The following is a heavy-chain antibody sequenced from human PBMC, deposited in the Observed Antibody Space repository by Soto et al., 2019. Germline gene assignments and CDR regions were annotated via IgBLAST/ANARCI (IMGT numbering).Heavy chain of an antibody. V-gene: IGHV1-18*01. Sequence: GASVKVSCKASGYTFTSYGISWVRQAPGQGLEWMGWISACNGNTNYAQKLQGRVTMTTDTSTSTAYMELRSLRSDDTAVYYCARDQKDIVVVPAAHQVDAFDIWGQGTMVTVSS. J-gene: IGHJ3*02. CDR2: ISACNGNT. D-gene: IGHD2-2*01. CDR3: ARDQKDIVVVPAAHQVDAFDI. CDR1: GYTFTSYG.